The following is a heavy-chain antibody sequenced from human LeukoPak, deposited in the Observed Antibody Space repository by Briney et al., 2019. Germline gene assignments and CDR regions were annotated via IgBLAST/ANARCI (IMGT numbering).Heavy chain of an antibody. D-gene: IGHD6-6*01. CDR2: ISGSGGST. J-gene: IGHJ4*02. Sequence: SGGSLRLSCAASGFTFSSYAMSWVRQAPGKGLEWVSAISGSGGSTYYADSVKGRFTIPRDNSKNTLYLQMNSLRAEDTAVYYCAAQSARPQYYFDYWGQGTLVTVSS. V-gene: IGHV3-23*01. CDR1: GFTFSSYA. CDR3: AAQSARPQYYFDY.